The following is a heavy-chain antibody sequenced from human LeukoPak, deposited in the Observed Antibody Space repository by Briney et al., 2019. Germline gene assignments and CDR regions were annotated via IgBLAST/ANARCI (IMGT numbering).Heavy chain of an antibody. Sequence: PSETLSLTCAVSGVSFDDYYWSWVRQTPGKGLEWIGEINHSGYTNDSPSLKSRVTLSIDTSRKQFSLNLGSMTVADAGIYYCTRMTTGHDYWGQGTLVSVSS. V-gene: IGHV4-34*01. CDR1: GVSFDDYY. J-gene: IGHJ4*02. CDR2: INHSGYT. D-gene: IGHD4-17*01. CDR3: TRMTTGHDY.